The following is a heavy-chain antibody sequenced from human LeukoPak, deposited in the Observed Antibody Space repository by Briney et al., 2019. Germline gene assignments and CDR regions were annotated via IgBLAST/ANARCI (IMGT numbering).Heavy chain of an antibody. CDR1: GFTFSSYG. CDR2: IRSKAAGSTA. D-gene: IGHD3-3*01. Sequence: PGGSLRLSCAASGFTFSSYGMNWVRQAPGKGLEWVGRIRSKAAGSTAEYAAPVKGRFTISRDDSKNTLYLEMNSLKTEDTAVYYCTTWSYWGQGSLVTVSS. J-gene: IGHJ4*02. CDR3: TTWSY. V-gene: IGHV3-15*01.